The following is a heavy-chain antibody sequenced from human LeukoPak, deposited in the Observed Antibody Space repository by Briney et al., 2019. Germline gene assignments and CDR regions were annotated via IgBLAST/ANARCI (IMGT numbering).Heavy chain of an antibody. CDR1: GYTFTGYY. Sequence: SVKVSCKASGYTFTGYYMHWVRQAPGQGLEWMGGIIPIFGTANYAQKFQGRVTITADESTSTAYMELSSLRSEDTAVYYCARDGSGSYYNGFDYWGQGTLVTVSS. J-gene: IGHJ4*02. V-gene: IGHV1-69*13. CDR3: ARDGSGSYYNGFDY. D-gene: IGHD3-10*01. CDR2: IIPIFGTA.